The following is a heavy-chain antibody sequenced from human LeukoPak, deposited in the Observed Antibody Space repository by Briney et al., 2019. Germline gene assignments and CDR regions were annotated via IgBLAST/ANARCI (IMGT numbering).Heavy chain of an antibody. V-gene: IGHV3-23*01. Sequence: GGSLRLSCAASGFTFSSYAMSWVRQAPGKGLEWVSAISGSGGSTYYADSVKGRFTISRDNSKNTLYLQMNSLRAEDTAVYYCAKDTAYYDFWSGTMAFDYWGQGTLVTVSS. CDR3: AKDTAYYDFWSGTMAFDY. CDR1: GFTFSSYA. CDR2: ISGSGGST. D-gene: IGHD3-3*01. J-gene: IGHJ4*02.